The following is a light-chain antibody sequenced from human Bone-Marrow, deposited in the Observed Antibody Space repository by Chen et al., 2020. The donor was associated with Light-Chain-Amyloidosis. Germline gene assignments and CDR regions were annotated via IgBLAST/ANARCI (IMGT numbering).Light chain of an antibody. CDR1: QSISNY. CDR3: QQSYNTPYT. Sequence: DILMTQSPSQLPASVGDRVTITCRASQSISNYLNWYQHKQGKAPRVLVYNAFSLQSGVPSRFSGNRSGTEFTLTISNLQVGDFASYYCQQSYNTPYTFGQGTKLEIK. J-gene: IGKJ2*01. V-gene: IGKV1-39*01. CDR2: NAF.